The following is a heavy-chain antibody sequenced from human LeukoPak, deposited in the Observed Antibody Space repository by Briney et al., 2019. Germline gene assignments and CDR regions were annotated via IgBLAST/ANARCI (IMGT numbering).Heavy chain of an antibody. CDR2: INHSGST. V-gene: IGHV4-34*01. CDR1: GGSFNGYY. CDR3: ARREDILTGHYSPHFDH. J-gene: IGHJ4*02. Sequence: SETLSLTCAVYGGSFNGYYWTWIRQPPGKGLEWIGEINHSGSTNYNPSLESRVTMSVDTSKIQFSLKVTSVTAADTAVYYCARREDILTGHYSPHFDHWGQGTLVTVSS. D-gene: IGHD3-9*01.